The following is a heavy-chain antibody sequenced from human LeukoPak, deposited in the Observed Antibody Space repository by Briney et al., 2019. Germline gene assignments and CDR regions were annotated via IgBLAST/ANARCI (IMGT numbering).Heavy chain of an antibody. CDR3: ARDSSGYYWFDP. Sequence: GGSLRLSCAASGFTFSSYEMNWVRQAPGKGLEWVSVIYYGGSTYYADSVQGRFTISRDNSKNTVYLQVNSLRAEDTAVYFCARDSSGYYWFDPWGQGTLVTVSS. CDR2: IYYGGST. J-gene: IGHJ5*02. D-gene: IGHD6-19*01. V-gene: IGHV3-66*01. CDR1: GFTFSSYE.